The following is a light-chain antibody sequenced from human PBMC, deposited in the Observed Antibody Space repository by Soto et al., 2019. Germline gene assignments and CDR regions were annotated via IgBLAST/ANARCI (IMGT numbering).Light chain of an antibody. J-gene: IGKJ3*01. CDR1: QSVLYNSNNKNY. Sequence: DIVMTQSPDSLAVSLGERAIINCKSSQSVLYNSNNKNYLTWYQQKPGQPPKLLIYWASTRESGVPDRFSGSGSGTDFTLTISSLQAEDVPVYYCQQYYSTPITFGPGTKVDIK. V-gene: IGKV4-1*01. CDR3: QQYYSTPIT. CDR2: WAS.